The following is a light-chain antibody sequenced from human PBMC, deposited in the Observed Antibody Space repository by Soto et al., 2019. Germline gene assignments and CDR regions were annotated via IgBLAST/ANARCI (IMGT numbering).Light chain of an antibody. V-gene: IGKV3-20*01. CDR3: QQYDRSPWT. Sequence: IVLTQSPGTLSLSPGERATLSCRASQSGNSNFLAWFQQKPGQDPRLLIYATSSRATDIPDRFSGSGSGTDFTLTISRLEPEDFAVYYCQQYDRSPWTFGQGTKVEIK. CDR1: QSGNSNF. J-gene: IGKJ1*01. CDR2: ATS.